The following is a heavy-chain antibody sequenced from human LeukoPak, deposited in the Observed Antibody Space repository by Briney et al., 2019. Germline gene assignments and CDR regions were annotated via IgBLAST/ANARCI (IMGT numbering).Heavy chain of an antibody. CDR1: RGSISGYS. D-gene: IGHD2-2*02. CDR2: IYYSGDT. CDR3: ARGNDYTDFDL. Sequence: SETLSLTCTVSRGSISGYSWSWIRQSPGGGLEWIGYIYYSGDTAYNPSLRSRVAISMDTSKNQFALKLNSVTAADTAVYYCARGNDYTDFDLWGQGTLVTVSS. V-gene: IGHV4-59*08. J-gene: IGHJ5*02.